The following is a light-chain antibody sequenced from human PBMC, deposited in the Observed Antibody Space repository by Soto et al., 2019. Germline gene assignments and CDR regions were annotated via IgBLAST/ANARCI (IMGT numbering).Light chain of an antibody. CDR3: QQLNTFPPFFT. CDR1: QGIRSY. V-gene: IGKV1-9*01. J-gene: IGKJ3*01. CDR2: GAS. Sequence: DIQLTQSPSFLSASVGDRVTITCRARQGIRSYLAWYRQRPGKAPELLIYGASALRPGGASRFSGSGSGTEFTLTISSLQPEDFATYFCQQLNTFPPFFTFGPGTKVDSK.